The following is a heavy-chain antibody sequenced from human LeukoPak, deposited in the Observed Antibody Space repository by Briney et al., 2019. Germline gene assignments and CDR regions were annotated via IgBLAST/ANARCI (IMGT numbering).Heavy chain of an antibody. Sequence: ASVKVSCTASAYTFTRYYMHWVRQAPGQGLEWMGWINPKSGGTNYLQKFQGRVTMTRDTSISTAYMELSRLRSDDTAVYYCARATAENDYWGQGTLVTVSS. CDR1: AYTFTRYY. CDR3: ARATAENDY. J-gene: IGHJ4*02. D-gene: IGHD1-14*01. V-gene: IGHV1-2*02. CDR2: INPKSGGT.